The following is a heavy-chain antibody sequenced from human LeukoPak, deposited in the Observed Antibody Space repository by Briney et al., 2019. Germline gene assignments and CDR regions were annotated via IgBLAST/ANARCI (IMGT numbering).Heavy chain of an antibody. Sequence: GGSLRLSCAASGFTLSSYSMNWVRQAPGKGLEWVSSISSSSSYIYYADSVKGRFTISRDNAKNSLYLQMNSLRAEDTAVYYCARVEDSSGYYGPYFDYWGQGTLVTVSP. CDR3: ARVEDSSGYYGPYFDY. D-gene: IGHD3-22*01. CDR1: GFTLSSYS. CDR2: ISSSSSYI. J-gene: IGHJ4*02. V-gene: IGHV3-21*01.